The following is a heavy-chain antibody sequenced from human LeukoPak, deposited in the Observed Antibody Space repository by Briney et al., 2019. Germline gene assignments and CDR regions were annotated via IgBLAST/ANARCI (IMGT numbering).Heavy chain of an antibody. Sequence: PGGSLRLSCAASGFTFSSYWMSWVRQAPGKGLEWVANIKQDGSEKYYVDSVKGRFTISRDNARNSLYLQMNSLRAEDTAVYYCARGEGSTSGYPYYFDYWGQGTLVTVSS. CDR3: ARGEGSTSGYPYYFDY. D-gene: IGHD2-2*01. CDR2: IKQDGSEK. J-gene: IGHJ4*02. CDR1: GFTFSSYW. V-gene: IGHV3-7*01.